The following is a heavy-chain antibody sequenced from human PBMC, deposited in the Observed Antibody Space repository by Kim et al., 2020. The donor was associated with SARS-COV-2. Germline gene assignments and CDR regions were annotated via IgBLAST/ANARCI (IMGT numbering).Heavy chain of an antibody. J-gene: IGHJ4*02. V-gene: IGHV1-2*02. D-gene: IGHD1-26*01. CDR3: ARQGRTTGSYSY. Sequence: NYPQKFTGRVTMTRDTSTSTVYMELGTLTSDDTALYYCARQGRTTGSYSYWGQGTLVTVSS.